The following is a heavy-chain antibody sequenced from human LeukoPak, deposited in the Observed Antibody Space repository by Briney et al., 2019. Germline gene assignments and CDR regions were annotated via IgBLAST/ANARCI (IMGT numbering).Heavy chain of an antibody. Sequence: GGSLRLSCAPSGFTVSSRYMSWVRQAPGKGLEWVSVIYIDGSTYYTDSVKGRFTISRDNFKNTLYLQMNSLRAEDTAVYYRATVRGDYARGMNGMDVWGKGTTVTVSS. CDR3: ATVRGDYARGMNGMDV. J-gene: IGHJ6*04. CDR1: GFTVSSRY. D-gene: IGHD4-17*01. CDR2: IYIDGST. V-gene: IGHV3-53*01.